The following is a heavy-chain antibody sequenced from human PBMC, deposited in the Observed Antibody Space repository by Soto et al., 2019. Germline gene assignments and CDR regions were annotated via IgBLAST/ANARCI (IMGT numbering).Heavy chain of an antibody. J-gene: IGHJ3*02. V-gene: IGHV3-21*01. D-gene: IGHD4-17*01. CDR1: GFTFSSYS. Sequence: GGSLRLSCAASGFTFSSYSMNWVRQAPGKGLEWVSSISSSSSYIYYADSVKGRFTISRDNAKNSLYLQMNSLRAEDTAVYYCARYPVDDYGDSPVGYDAFDIWGQGTMVTVSS. CDR3: ARYPVDDYGDSPVGYDAFDI. CDR2: ISSSSSYI.